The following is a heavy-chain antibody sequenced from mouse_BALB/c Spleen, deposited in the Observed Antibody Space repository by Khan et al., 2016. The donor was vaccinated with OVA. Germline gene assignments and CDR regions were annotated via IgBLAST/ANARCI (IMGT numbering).Heavy chain of an antibody. CDR1: GYPITSGYA. CDR2: ISYSGVT. J-gene: IGHJ2*01. CDR3: ARGSYYGYCFDY. Sequence: EVQLKQSGPGLVKPSQSLSLTCTVTGYPITSGYAWNWIRQFPGNKLEWLGYISYSGVTSYTPSLKSRISITRDTTKNQFILQLNSVTTEDTATYTCARGSYYGYCFDYWGQGTTLTVSS. V-gene: IGHV3-2*02. D-gene: IGHD1-1*01.